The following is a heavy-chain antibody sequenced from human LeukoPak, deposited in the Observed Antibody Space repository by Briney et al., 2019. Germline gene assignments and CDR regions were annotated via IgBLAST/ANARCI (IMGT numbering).Heavy chain of an antibody. Sequence: PGGSLRLSCAASGFTFDDYAMHWVRQAPGKGLEWVSGISWNSGSIGYADSVKGRFTISRDNAKNTLYLQMNSLRAEDTAVYYCARRGYSYGPFDYWGQGTLVTVSS. CDR1: GFTFDDYA. J-gene: IGHJ4*02. CDR3: ARRGYSYGPFDY. D-gene: IGHD5-18*01. CDR2: ISWNSGSI. V-gene: IGHV3-9*01.